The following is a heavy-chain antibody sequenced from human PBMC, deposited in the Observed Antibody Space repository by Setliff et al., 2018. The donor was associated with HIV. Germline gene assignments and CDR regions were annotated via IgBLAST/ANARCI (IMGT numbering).Heavy chain of an antibody. Sequence: GGSLRLSCVVSGVTFSIYSMAWVRQAPGKGLEWLSYIGSDVSIIFYGDSVKGRFTVSRDNAKNSLYLHMNNLRAEDTAVYYCARDPYCSGGSCYNEKDVWGKGTTVTVSS. V-gene: IGHV3-48*01. CDR1: GVTFSIYS. CDR3: ARDPYCSGGSCYNEKDV. CDR2: IGSDVSII. J-gene: IGHJ6*04. D-gene: IGHD2-15*01.